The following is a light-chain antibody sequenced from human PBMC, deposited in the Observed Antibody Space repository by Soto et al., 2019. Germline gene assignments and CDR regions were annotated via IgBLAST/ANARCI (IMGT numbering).Light chain of an antibody. CDR1: SSNIGSTYD. Sequence: QAVVTQPPSLSGAPGQRVTISCTGSSSNIGSTYDVQWYQQLPGTAPKLLIHGNTNRPSGVPDRFYGSKSGTSASLAITGLQADDEADYYCQSYDDSLSVHYVFGTGTKLTVL. J-gene: IGLJ1*01. CDR3: QSYDDSLSVHYV. V-gene: IGLV1-40*01. CDR2: GNT.